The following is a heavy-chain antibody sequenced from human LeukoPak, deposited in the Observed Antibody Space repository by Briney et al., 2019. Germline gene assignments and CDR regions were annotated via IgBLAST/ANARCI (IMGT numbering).Heavy chain of an antibody. D-gene: IGHD3-22*01. CDR1: GGSISSYY. CDR3: ARVSDSSGYYLGFDP. J-gene: IGHJ5*02. CDR2: IYTSGST. V-gene: IGHV4-4*07. Sequence: SETLSLTCTVSGGSISSYYWSWIRQPAGKGLEWIGRIYTSGSTNYNPSLKSRVAMSVDTSKNQFSLKLSSVTAADTAVYYCARVSDSSGYYLGFDPWGQGTLVTVSS.